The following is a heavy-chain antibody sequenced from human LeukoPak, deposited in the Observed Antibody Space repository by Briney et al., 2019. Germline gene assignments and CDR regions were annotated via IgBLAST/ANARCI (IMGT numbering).Heavy chain of an antibody. Sequence: ASVKVSCKASGYTFTSYDINWVRQATGQGLEWMGWMNPNSGNTGYAQKFQGRVTMTRYTSISTAYMELSSLRSEDTAVYYCARGNKITMVRGVTGKPYYFDYWGQGTLVTVSS. D-gene: IGHD3-10*01. CDR2: MNPNSGNT. J-gene: IGHJ4*02. CDR1: GYTFTSYD. CDR3: ARGNKITMVRGVTGKPYYFDY. V-gene: IGHV1-8*01.